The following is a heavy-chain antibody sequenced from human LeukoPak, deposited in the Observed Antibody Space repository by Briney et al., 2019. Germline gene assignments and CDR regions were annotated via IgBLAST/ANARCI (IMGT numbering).Heavy chain of an antibody. CDR3: TTDLVPAAPRANGVDY. J-gene: IGHJ4*02. CDR1: GFTFSNAW. Sequence: GGSLRLSCAASGFTFSNAWMSWVRQAPGKGLEWVGRIKSKTDGGTTDYAAPVKGRFTISRDDSKNTLYLQMNSLKTEDTAVYYCTTDLVPAAPRANGVDYWGQGTLVTVSS. D-gene: IGHD2-2*01. CDR2: IKSKTDGGTT. V-gene: IGHV3-15*01.